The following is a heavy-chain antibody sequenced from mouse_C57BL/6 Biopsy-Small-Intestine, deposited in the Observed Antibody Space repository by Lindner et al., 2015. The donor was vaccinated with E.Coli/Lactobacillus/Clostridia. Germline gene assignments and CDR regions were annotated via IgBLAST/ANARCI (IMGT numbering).Heavy chain of an antibody. Sequence: SVKVSCKASGATLGTYTIAWVRQAPGQGLEWMGGLIPMFGSPNYAQRFQGRVTITADESTNTGYMELSSLRSDDTAVYYCARMDCSVTSCSTMGYYFDYWGQGTLVTVSS. CDR1: GATLGTYT. CDR3: ARMDCSVTSCSTMGYYFDY. J-gene: IGHJ2*01. CDR2: LIPMFGSP. V-gene: IGHV1-4*01. D-gene: IGHD6-1*01.